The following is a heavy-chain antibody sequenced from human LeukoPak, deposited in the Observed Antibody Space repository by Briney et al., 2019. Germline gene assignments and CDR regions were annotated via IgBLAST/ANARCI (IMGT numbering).Heavy chain of an antibody. CDR1: GFTFDDYA. V-gene: IGHV3-9*01. CDR3: AVVVTAIPY. Sequence: GGSLRLSCAASGFTFDDYAMHWVRHAPGKGLEWVSGISWNSGSIGYADSVKGRFTISRDNAKNSLYLQMNSLRAEDTALYYCAVVVTAIPYWGQGTLVTVSS. J-gene: IGHJ4*02. D-gene: IGHD2-21*02. CDR2: ISWNSGSI.